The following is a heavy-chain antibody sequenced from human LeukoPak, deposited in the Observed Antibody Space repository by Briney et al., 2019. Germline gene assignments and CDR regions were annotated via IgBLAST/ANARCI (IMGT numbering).Heavy chain of an antibody. CDR3: ARSLGYCSSTSCSQDAFDI. CDR2: IDWDDDK. V-gene: IGHV2-70*04. D-gene: IGHD2-2*01. Sequence: PGPTLVNPTQTLTLTCTFSGFSLSTSGMRVSWIRQPPGKALGWLARIDWDDDKFYSTSLKTRLTISKDTSKNQVVLTMTNMDPVDTATYYCARSLGYCSSTSCSQDAFDIWGQGTMVTVSS. CDR1: GFSLSTSGMR. J-gene: IGHJ3*02.